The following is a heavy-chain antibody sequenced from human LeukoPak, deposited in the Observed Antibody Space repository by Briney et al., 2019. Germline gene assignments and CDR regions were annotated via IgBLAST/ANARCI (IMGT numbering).Heavy chain of an antibody. CDR2: ISAYNGNT. CDR3: ARDQSIAVAGLIDY. Sequence: APVKVSRKGFGYTLTHYWFNRVRQGPGQGLELVGRISAYNGNTNYAQKLQGRVTMTTDTSTTTAYMELRSLRSDDTAVYYCARDQSIAVAGLIDYWGQGTLVTVSS. CDR1: GYTLTHYW. V-gene: IGHV1-18*01. D-gene: IGHD6-19*01. J-gene: IGHJ4*02.